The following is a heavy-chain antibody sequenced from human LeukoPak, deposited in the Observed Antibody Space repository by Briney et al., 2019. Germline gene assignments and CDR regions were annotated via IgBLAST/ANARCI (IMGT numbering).Heavy chain of an antibody. D-gene: IGHD5-18*01. CDR1: GYSISSGYY. CDR3: AREGYSSGLYYYMDV. J-gene: IGHJ6*03. V-gene: IGHV4-38-2*02. Sequence: PSETLSLTCTVSGYSISSGYYWGWIRQPPGKGLEWIGSIYHSGSTYYNPSLKSRVTISVDTSNNQFSLKLSSVTAADTAVYYCAREGYSSGLYYYMDVWGKGTTVTVSS. CDR2: IYHSGST.